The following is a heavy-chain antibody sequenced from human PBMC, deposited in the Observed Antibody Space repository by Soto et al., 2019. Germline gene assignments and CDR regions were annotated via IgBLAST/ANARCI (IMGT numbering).Heavy chain of an antibody. CDR1: GFTFSSYA. CDR2: ISYDGSNK. D-gene: IGHD5-18*01. CDR3: ARDLGGYSYGPRDY. Sequence: QVQLEESGGGVVQPGRSLRLSCAASGFTFSSYAMHWVRQAPGKGLEWVAVISYDGSNKYYADSVKGRFTISRDNSKNTLYLQMNSLRAEDTAVYYCARDLGGYSYGPRDYWGQGTLVTVSS. V-gene: IGHV3-30-3*01. J-gene: IGHJ4*02.